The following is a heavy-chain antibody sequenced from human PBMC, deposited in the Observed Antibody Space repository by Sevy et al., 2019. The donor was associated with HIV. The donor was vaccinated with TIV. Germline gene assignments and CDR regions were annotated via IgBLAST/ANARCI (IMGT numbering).Heavy chain of an antibody. D-gene: IGHD2-15*01. CDR1: GYTFTGYY. V-gene: IGHV1-2*05. J-gene: IGHJ6*02. CDR2: INPNSGGT. CDR3: ARDLVFAGYCSGGSCYLISPYGMDV. Sequence: ASVKVSCKASGYTFTGYYMHWVRQAPGQGLEWMGRINPNSGGTNYAQKFQGRVTMTRDTSINTAYMELSRLRSDDTGVYYCARDLVFAGYCSGGSCYLISPYGMDVWGQGTTVTVSS.